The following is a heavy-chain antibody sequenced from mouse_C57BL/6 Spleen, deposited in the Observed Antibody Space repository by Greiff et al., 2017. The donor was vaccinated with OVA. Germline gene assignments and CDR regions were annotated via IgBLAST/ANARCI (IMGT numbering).Heavy chain of an antibody. CDR1: GFTFSDYG. CDR3: ARGAFLMDY. Sequence: EVKLMESGGGLVKPGGSLKLSCAASGFTFSDYGMHWVRQAPEKGLEWVAYISRGSSPIYYADTVKGRFTISRDNAKDTLFLQMTSLRSEDTAMFYCARGAFLMDYWGQGTSVTVSS. CDR2: ISRGSSPI. V-gene: IGHV5-17*01. J-gene: IGHJ4*01.